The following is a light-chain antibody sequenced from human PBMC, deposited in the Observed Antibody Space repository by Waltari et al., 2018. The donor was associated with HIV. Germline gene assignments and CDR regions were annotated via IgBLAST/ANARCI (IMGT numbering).Light chain of an antibody. CDR2: GAS. Sequence: EIVLTQSSGTLSLSPGERATLSCRASQSVSSSYLAWYQQKPGQAPRLLIYGASSRATGIPDRFSGSGSGTDFTLTISRLEPEDFAVYYCQHYGSSPTFGQGTKVEI. V-gene: IGKV3-20*01. CDR1: QSVSSSY. CDR3: QHYGSSPT. J-gene: IGKJ1*01.